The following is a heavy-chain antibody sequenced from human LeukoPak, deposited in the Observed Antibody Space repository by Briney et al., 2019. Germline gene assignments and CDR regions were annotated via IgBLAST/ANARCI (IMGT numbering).Heavy chain of an antibody. CDR2: ISYDGSNK. J-gene: IGHJ3*02. D-gene: IGHD3-10*01. Sequence: GGSLRLSCAASGFAFSSYAMHWVRQAPGKGLEWVALISYDGSNKYYADSVKGRFTISRDNSKNTLYLQMNSLRAEDTAVYYCAKDYYASGDAFDIWGQGTMVIVSS. CDR1: GFAFSSYA. CDR3: AKDYYASGDAFDI. V-gene: IGHV3-30*04.